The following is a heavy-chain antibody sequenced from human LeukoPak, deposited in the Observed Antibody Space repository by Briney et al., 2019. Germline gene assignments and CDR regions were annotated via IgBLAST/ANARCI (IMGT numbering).Heavy chain of an antibody. V-gene: IGHV5-51*01. CDR2: IYPGDSDT. CDR3: ARNYYDSSGYYYPDAFDT. J-gene: IGHJ3*02. D-gene: IGHD3-22*01. Sequence: GESLKISCKGSGYSFTSYWIGWVRQMPGKGLEWMGIIYPGDSDTRYSPSFQGQVTISADKSISTAYLQWSSLKASDTAVYYCARNYYDSSGYYYPDAFDTWGQGTMVTVSS. CDR1: GYSFTSYW.